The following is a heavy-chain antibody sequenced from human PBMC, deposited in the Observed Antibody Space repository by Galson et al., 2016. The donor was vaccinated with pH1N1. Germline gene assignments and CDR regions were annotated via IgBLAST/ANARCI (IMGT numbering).Heavy chain of an antibody. J-gene: IGHJ3*02. CDR2: INTKTGNP. Sequence: SVKVSCKASGFTFSNHGINWVRQAPGQGLEWMGWINTKTGNPTYAQGFTGRFVFSLDTSVNTAYLQINSLKADDTAVYYCAREKQSPSPTVLRYFDWSRGLSAFDMWGRGTLVTVSS. D-gene: IGHD3-9*01. V-gene: IGHV7-4-1*02. CDR3: AREKQSPSPTVLRYFDWSRGLSAFDM. CDR1: GFTFSNHG.